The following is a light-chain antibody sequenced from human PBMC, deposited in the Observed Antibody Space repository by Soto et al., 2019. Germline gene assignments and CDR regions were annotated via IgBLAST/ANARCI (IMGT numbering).Light chain of an antibody. CDR3: MQALQTPYT. Sequence: DIVMTQSPVSLPVTPGEPASISCRSSQSLLHSNGNTYLDWYLQKPGQSPQLLIHLGSNRASGGPDRFSGSGSGTDFTLKISRVEAEDVGVYYCMQALQTPYTFGQGTKLEIK. CDR2: LGS. CDR1: QSLLHSNGNTY. J-gene: IGKJ2*01. V-gene: IGKV2-28*01.